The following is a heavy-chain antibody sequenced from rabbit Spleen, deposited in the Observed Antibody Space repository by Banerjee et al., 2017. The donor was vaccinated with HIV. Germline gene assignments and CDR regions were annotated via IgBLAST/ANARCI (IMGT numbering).Heavy chain of an antibody. CDR2: INAVTGKA. D-gene: IGHD1-1*01. CDR1: GFSFSNKAV. Sequence: QEQLVESGGGLVRPEGSLKLSCTASGFSFSNKAVMCWVRQAPGKGLQWIACINAVTGKAVYATWAKGRFTFSKTSSTTVTLQMTSLTAADTATYFCARSVVSIDCFDLWGQGTLVTVS. J-gene: IGHJ4*01. CDR3: ARSVVSIDCFDL. V-gene: IGHV1S45*01.